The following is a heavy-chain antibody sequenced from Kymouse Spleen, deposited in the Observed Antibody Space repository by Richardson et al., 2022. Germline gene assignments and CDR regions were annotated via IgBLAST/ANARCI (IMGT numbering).Heavy chain of an antibody. V-gene: IGHV4-34*01. CDR1: GGSFSGYY. D-gene: IGHD6-19*01. Sequence: QVQLQQWGAGLLKPSETLSLTCAVYGGSFSGYYWSWIRQPPGKGLEWIGEINHSGSTNYNPSLKSRVTISVDTSKNQFSLKLSSVTAADTAVYYCARKNGWSFDYWGQGTLVTVSS. CDR3: ARKNGWSFDY. CDR2: INHSGST. J-gene: IGHJ4*02.